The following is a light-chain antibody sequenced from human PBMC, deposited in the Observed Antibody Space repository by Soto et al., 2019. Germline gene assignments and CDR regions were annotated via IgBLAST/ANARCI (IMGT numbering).Light chain of an antibody. CDR1: PSVTNF. CDR3: QQRNVWPPVT. V-gene: IGKV3-11*01. J-gene: IGKJ5*01. CDR2: GAF. Sequence: EIVLTQSPATLSLSPGARATLSCRASPSVTNFLAWYQQKPGQAPRLLIYGAFNRATGIPARFSGSGSGTDFTLTISSQEPEDSAVYYCQQRNVWPPVTFGQGTRLEIK.